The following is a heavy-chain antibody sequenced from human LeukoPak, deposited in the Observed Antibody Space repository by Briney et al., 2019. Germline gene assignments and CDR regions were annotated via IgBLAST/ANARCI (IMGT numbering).Heavy chain of an antibody. J-gene: IGHJ4*02. Sequence: SETLSLTCTVSGGSISSSYWSWIRQPPGKGLEWIGYIYYSGSTNYNPSLKSRVTISVDTSKNQFSLRLSSVTAADTAVYYCARHGDILTGFDYWGQGTLVTVSS. CDR2: IYYSGST. CDR3: ARHGDILTGFDY. CDR1: GGSISSSY. D-gene: IGHD3-9*01. V-gene: IGHV4-59*08.